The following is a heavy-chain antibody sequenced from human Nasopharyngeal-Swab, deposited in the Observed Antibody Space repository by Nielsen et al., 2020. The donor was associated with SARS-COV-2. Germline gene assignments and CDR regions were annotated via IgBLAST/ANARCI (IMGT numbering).Heavy chain of an antibody. CDR3: ARHFSISDSWFDL. J-gene: IGHJ5*02. D-gene: IGHD2/OR15-2a*01. CDR2: IYYSGST. Sequence: SETLSLTCTVSGGSISSSSYYWGWIRQPPGKGLEWIGSIYYSGSTYYNPSLKRRVTISVDTSKNQFSLKLISVTAADTAVDYCARHFSISDSWFDLWGQGTLVTVSS. CDR1: GGSISSSSYY. V-gene: IGHV4-39*01.